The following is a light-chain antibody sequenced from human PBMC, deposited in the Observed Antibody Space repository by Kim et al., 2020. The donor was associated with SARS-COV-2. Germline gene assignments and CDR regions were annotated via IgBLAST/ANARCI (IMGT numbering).Light chain of an antibody. CDR3: QQYGVSPLT. V-gene: IGKV3-20*01. Sequence: LSPGERATLSCRASQSVSNNYLAWYQQKPGQAPWLLIFGASSRATGIPDRFSGSASGTDFTLTISRLEPEDFAVYYCQQYGVSPLTFGGGTKVEI. CDR2: GAS. CDR1: QSVSNNY. J-gene: IGKJ4*01.